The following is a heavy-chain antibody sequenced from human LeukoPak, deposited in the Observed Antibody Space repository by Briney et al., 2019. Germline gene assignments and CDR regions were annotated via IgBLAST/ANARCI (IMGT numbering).Heavy chain of an antibody. CDR2: INPNSGGT. Sequence: GASVKVSCKASGYSFTGYYMQWVREAPGQGLEWMVWINPNSGGTNYAQKFQGRVTMTTDTSISTAYMELSRLRSDDTAVYCCARDLVSGYSYGPVNWFDPWGQGTLVTVSS. V-gene: IGHV1-2*02. CDR1: GYSFTGYY. CDR3: ARDLVSGYSYGPVNWFDP. D-gene: IGHD5-18*01. J-gene: IGHJ5*02.